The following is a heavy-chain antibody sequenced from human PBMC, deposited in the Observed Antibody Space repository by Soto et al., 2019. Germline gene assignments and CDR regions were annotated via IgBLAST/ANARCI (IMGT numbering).Heavy chain of an antibody. CDR1: GFTFSSYA. Sequence: QSGGSLRLSCAASGFTFSSYAMSWVRQAPGKGLEWVSAISGSGGSTYYADSVKGRFTISRDNSKNTLYLQMNSLRAEDTAVYYCAKLGGLGYCSGGSCFIDYWGQGTLVTVSS. CDR3: AKLGGLGYCSGGSCFIDY. J-gene: IGHJ4*02. V-gene: IGHV3-23*01. D-gene: IGHD2-15*01. CDR2: ISGSGGST.